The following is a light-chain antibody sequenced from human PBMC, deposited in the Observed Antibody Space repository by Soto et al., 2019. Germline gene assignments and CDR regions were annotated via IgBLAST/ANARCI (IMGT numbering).Light chain of an antibody. Sequence: EIVYTQSPGTLSLYKGERATLSRRASQSVSNNYLAWYQQKPGQAPRLLIYGASNRATGIPDRFSGSGSGTDFTLTISRLEPEDFAVYYCQQYGSSLFTFGSGTKVGIK. CDR2: GAS. CDR3: QQYGSSLFT. CDR1: QSVSNNY. J-gene: IGKJ3*01. V-gene: IGKV3-20*01.